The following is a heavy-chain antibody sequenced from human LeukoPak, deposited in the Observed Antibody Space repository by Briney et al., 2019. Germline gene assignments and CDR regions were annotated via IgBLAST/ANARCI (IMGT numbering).Heavy chain of an antibody. CDR1: GFTFSSYS. J-gene: IGHJ4*02. V-gene: IGHV3-21*01. Sequence: GGSLRLSCAASGFTFSSYSMNWVRQAPGKGLEWVSSISSSSSYIYYADSVKGRFTISRDNAKNPLYLQMNSLRAEDTAVYYCARLYYDSSGYPSPFDYWGRGTLVTVSS. CDR2: ISSSSSYI. D-gene: IGHD3-22*01. CDR3: ARLYYDSSGYPSPFDY.